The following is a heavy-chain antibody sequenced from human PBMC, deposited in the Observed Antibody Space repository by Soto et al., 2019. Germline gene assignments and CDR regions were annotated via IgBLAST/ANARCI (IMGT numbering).Heavy chain of an antibody. CDR2: ISSNDRTI. J-gene: IGHJ4*02. D-gene: IGHD5-12*01. V-gene: IGHV3-11*01. Sequence: PGGSLRLSCAASGFTFSGYYMSWIRQAPGKGLEWIAYISSNDRTIYYADSVKGRFTISRDNADNSLYLQMISLRAEDTAMYFCARGTPALSSGYPCFDHWGQGTLVTVSS. CDR1: GFTFSGYY. CDR3: ARGTPALSSGYPCFDH.